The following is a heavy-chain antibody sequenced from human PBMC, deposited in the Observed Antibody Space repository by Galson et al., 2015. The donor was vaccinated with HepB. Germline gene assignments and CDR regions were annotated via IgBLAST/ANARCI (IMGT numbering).Heavy chain of an antibody. D-gene: IGHD6-19*01. Sequence: ETLSLTCTVSGGSISSYFWNWIRQPPGKGLEWIGYIYYSGSTNYNPSLKSRVTISVDTSKNQFSLKLSSVTAADTTVYYCAREGGIMAGTNNWFDPWGQGILVTVSS. J-gene: IGHJ5*02. CDR2: IYYSGST. CDR1: GGSISSYF. V-gene: IGHV4-59*01. CDR3: AREGGIMAGTNNWFDP.